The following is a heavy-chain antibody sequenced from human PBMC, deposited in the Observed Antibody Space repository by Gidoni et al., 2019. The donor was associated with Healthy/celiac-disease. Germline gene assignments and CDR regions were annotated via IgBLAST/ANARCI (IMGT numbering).Heavy chain of an antibody. CDR1: GFTFSSYG. Sequence: QVQLVESGGGVVQPGRSLRPSCAESGFTFSSYGMHWVRQAPGKGLEWVEVIWYEGSNKYYADSVKGRFTFSRDNSKNTLYLQMNSLRAEDTAVYYCARDRMVQGVIIGHFDYWGQGTLVTVSS. J-gene: IGHJ4*02. D-gene: IGHD3-10*01. CDR3: ARDRMVQGVIIGHFDY. V-gene: IGHV3-33*01. CDR2: IWYEGSNK.